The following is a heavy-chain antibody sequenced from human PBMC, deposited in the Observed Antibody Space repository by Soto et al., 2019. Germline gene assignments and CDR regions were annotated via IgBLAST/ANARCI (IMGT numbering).Heavy chain of an antibody. V-gene: IGHV4-59*01. CDR3: ARGQYISSAVFHH. CDR2: IYYSGST. D-gene: IGHD6-6*01. J-gene: IGHJ4*02. CDR1: VASINSYY. Sequence: SETLSLTCTVSVASINSYYWNWIRQPPGKGLEWIGYIYYSGSTNYNPSLKIRLTMSMYTSKNQLSMKLTSVTAADTAVYYCARGQYISSAVFHHWGQGTLVTVDS.